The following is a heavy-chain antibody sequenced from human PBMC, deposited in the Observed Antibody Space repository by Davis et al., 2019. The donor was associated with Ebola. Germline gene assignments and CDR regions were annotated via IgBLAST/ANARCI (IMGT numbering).Heavy chain of an antibody. V-gene: IGHV5-51*01. D-gene: IGHD2-15*01. Sequence: GESLKISCKGSGYSFSNYWIGWVRQMPGKGLEWMGIIYPGDSDTRYSPSFRGQVTISADKSITTAYLQWSGLRASDTAMYYCASLRRTISGMDDAFDIWGQGTMVTVSS. CDR3: ASLRRTISGMDDAFDI. J-gene: IGHJ3*02. CDR2: IYPGDSDT. CDR1: GYSFSNYW.